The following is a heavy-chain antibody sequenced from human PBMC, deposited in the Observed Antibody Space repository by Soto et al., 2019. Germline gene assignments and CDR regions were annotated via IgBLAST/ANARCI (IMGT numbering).Heavy chain of an antibody. CDR2: IWYDGTNK. V-gene: IGHV3-33*01. CDR3: ARDGLYCSGGSCYPEWYYYMDV. D-gene: IGHD2-15*01. Sequence: QVQLVESGGGVVQPGRSLRLSCAASGFTFSSYGMHWVRQVPGKGLEWVAVIWYDGTNKYYADSVKGRFTISRDSSKNMVYLHMSSLRVEDTAVYYCARDGLYCSGGSCYPEWYYYMDVWGRGTTVTVSS. CDR1: GFTFSSYG. J-gene: IGHJ6*03.